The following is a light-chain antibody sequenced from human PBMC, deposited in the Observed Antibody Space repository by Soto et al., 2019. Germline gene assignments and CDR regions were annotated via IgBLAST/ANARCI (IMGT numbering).Light chain of an antibody. J-gene: IGKJ3*01. CDR3: QHYGSSPPEFT. CDR2: GAS. Sequence: EIVLTQSPGTLSLSAGERATLSCRASQSVSSSFLAWYQQRPGQAPRLLIFGASYRDTGIQHRFSGSGSGTDFTLTITRLEPEDVAVYYCQHYGSSPPEFTFGPGTKVDSK. V-gene: IGKV3-20*01. CDR1: QSVSSSF.